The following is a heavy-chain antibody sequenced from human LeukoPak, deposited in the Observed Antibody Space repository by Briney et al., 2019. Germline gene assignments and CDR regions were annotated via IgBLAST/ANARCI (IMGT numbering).Heavy chain of an antibody. Sequence: ASVKVSCKASGYTFTNYYMHWLRQPPGQGLEWMGWINPNSGGTNYAQKFQGRVTMTRGTSISTAYMDLSRLGSDDTAVYYCARDGALDYWGQGTLVTVSS. CDR1: GYTFTNYY. V-gene: IGHV1-2*02. CDR3: ARDGALDY. J-gene: IGHJ4*02. CDR2: INPNSGGT. D-gene: IGHD3-16*01.